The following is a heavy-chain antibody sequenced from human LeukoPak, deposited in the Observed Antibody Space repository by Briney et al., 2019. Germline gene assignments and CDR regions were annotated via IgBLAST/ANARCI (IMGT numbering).Heavy chain of an antibody. D-gene: IGHD2-15*01. V-gene: IGHV4-39*07. CDR2: IFYSGST. CDR1: SGSISTSNYY. J-gene: IGHJ4*02. Sequence: PSETLSLTCTVSSGSISTSNYYWGWVRQPPGKALEWIGNIFYSGSTYYSPSLKSRVTISLDTSRNQFSLKLNSVTAADTAVYYCARNSCPSGSCYDKRGYFDYWGQGTLVTVSS. CDR3: ARNSCPSGSCYDKRGYFDY.